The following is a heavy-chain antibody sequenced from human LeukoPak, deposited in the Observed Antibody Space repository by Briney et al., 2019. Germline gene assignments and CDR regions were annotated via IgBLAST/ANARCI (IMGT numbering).Heavy chain of an antibody. V-gene: IGHV3-23*01. CDR2: ISGSGGST. Sequence: GGSLRLSCAASGFTFSSYAMSWVRQAPGKGLEWVSAISGSGGSTYYADSVKGRFTISRDNSKNTLYLQMNSLRAEDTAVYYCXKPLYDFWSGYSGGYFDYWGQGTLVTVSS. J-gene: IGHJ4*02. CDR3: XKPLYDFWSGYSGGYFDY. D-gene: IGHD3-3*01. CDR1: GFTFSSYA.